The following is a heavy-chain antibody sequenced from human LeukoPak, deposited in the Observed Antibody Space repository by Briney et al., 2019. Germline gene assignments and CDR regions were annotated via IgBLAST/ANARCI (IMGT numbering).Heavy chain of an antibody. V-gene: IGHV3-23*01. CDR2: ISGSGGST. J-gene: IGHJ4*02. Sequence: GGSLRLSCAASGFTFSSYGMHWVRQAPGKGLEWVSAISGSGGSTYYADSVKGRFTISRDNSKNTLYLQMNSLRAEDTAVYYCAKHILYSTVPLDYWGQGTLVTVSS. CDR3: AKHILYSTVPLDY. CDR1: GFTFSSYG. D-gene: IGHD4-17*01.